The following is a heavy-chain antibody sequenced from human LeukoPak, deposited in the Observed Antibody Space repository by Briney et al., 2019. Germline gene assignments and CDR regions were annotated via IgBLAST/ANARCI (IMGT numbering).Heavy chain of an antibody. CDR2: IYSTGST. CDR3: TRIYGSGTSFGYLDV. J-gene: IGHJ6*03. Sequence: SETLSLTCTVSGGSISSYYWSWIRQPAGKGLEWIGRIYSTGSTNHNPSLKSRVTISVDTSKNQFSLKLTSVTAADTAVYYCTRIYGSGTSFGYLDVWGKGTTVTVSS. D-gene: IGHD3-10*01. V-gene: IGHV4-4*07. CDR1: GGSISSYY.